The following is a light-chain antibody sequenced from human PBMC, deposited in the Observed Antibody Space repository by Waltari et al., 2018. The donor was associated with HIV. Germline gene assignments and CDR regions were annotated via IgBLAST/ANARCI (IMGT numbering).Light chain of an antibody. V-gene: IGLV3-1*01. CDR2: QDT. CDR1: NLGHKY. J-gene: IGLJ3*02. Sequence: SYDLTQPPSVSVSSGQTATVTCSGVNLGHKYVSWYQQRSGQSPVLVIYQDTKRPPGIPERVCGSTSENTATLTINETQPLDEAHYSCQAWDSGTIVFGGGTSLTVL. CDR3: QAWDSGTIV.